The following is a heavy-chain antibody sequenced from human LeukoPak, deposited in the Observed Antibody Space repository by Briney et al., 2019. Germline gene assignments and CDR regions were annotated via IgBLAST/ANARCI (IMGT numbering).Heavy chain of an antibody. Sequence: GGSLRLSCAASGFTFTSYAISWVRQAPGKGLEWVSGISAGGTSTYYADSVKGRFTISRDSTKNTLYLQMNSLRTEDTAVYYCTTPPNALWGLRGFHGSNIWGQGTMVTVSS. CDR2: ISAGGTST. J-gene: IGHJ3*02. D-gene: IGHD3-10*01. CDR3: TTPPNALWGLRGFHGSNI. CDR1: GFTFTSYA. V-gene: IGHV3-23*01.